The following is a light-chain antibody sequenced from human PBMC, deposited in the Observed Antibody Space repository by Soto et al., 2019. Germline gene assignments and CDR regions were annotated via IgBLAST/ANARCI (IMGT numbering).Light chain of an antibody. CDR1: SSDVGAYIY. J-gene: IGLJ1*01. CDR3: SSFTSTSTYV. V-gene: IGLV2-14*01. CDR2: EVS. Sequence: QSALTQPASVSGSPGQSITISCTGTSSDVGAYIYVSWYQQHPGKAPKLMLYEVSNRPSGVSNRFSGSKSGNTASLTISGLQAEDEADYYCSSFTSTSTYVFGTGTQLTVL.